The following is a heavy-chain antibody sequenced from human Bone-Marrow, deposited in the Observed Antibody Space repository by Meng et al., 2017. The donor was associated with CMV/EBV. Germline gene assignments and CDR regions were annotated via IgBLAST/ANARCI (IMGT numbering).Heavy chain of an antibody. CDR3: ARGLGSGIWYYGMDV. D-gene: IGHD3-10*01. J-gene: IGHJ6*02. CDR1: GFTFSSYE. Sequence: GGSLRLSCAASGFTFSSYEMNWVRQAPGKGLEWVSYISSSGSTIYYADSVKGRFTISRDNAKNSLYLQMNSLRAEDTAVYYCARGLGSGIWYYGMDVWGQGTTVTVSS. V-gene: IGHV3-48*03. CDR2: ISSSGSTI.